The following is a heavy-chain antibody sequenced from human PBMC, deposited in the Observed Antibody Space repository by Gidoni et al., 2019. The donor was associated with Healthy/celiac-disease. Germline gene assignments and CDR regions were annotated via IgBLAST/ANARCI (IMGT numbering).Heavy chain of an antibody. CDR3: ARDFRFASNWFDP. J-gene: IGHJ5*02. CDR2: IYHSGST. CDR1: GYSNSSGYY. D-gene: IGHD2-21*01. Sequence: QVQLQESGPGLVKPSETLSLTCTVSGYSNSSGYYWGWSRQPPGKGLEWIGSIYHSGSTYYNPSLKSRVTISVDTSKNQFSLKLSSVTAADTAVYYCARDFRFASNWFDPWGQGTLVTVSS. V-gene: IGHV4-38-2*02.